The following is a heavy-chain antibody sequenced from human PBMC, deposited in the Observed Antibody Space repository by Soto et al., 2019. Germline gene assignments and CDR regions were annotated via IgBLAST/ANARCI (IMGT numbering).Heavy chain of an antibody. Sequence: LSLTCSVSGGSISSGGYYWSWIGQHPGKGLEWIGYIYYSGSTYYNPSLKSRVTISVDTSKNQFSLKLSSVTAADTAVYYCARSYGAGRGDFDYWGQGTLVTVSS. CDR1: GGSISSGGYY. V-gene: IGHV4-31*03. D-gene: IGHD3-10*01. CDR3: ARSYGAGRGDFDY. J-gene: IGHJ4*02. CDR2: IYYSGST.